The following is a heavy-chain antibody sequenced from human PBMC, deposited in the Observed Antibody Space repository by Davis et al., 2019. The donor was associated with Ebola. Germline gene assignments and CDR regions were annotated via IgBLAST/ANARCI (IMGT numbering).Heavy chain of an antibody. J-gene: IGHJ6*02. D-gene: IGHD3-3*01. CDR3: ARGMGEWLFYGMDV. Sequence: SETLSLTCAVYGGSFSGYYWSWIRQPPGKGLEWIGYIYYSGSTNYNPSLKRRVTISVDTSKNQFSLKLSSVTAADTAVYYCARGMGEWLFYGMDVWGQGTLVTVSS. CDR2: IYYSGST. CDR1: GGSFSGYY. V-gene: IGHV4-59*01.